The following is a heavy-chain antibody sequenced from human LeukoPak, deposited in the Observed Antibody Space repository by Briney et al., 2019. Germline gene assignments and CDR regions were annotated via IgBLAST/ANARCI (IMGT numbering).Heavy chain of an antibody. CDR1: GFTFDDYA. V-gene: IGHV3-9*01. CDR3: AKDASDPYYDFWSGYYRDYYMDV. Sequence: GGSLRLSCAASGFTFDDYAMHWVRQAPGKGLEWVSGISWNSGSIGYADSVKGRFTISRDNAKNSLYLQMNSLRAEDTALYYCAKDASDPYYDFWSGYYRDYYMDVWGKGTTVTVSS. D-gene: IGHD3-3*01. CDR2: ISWNSGSI. J-gene: IGHJ6*03.